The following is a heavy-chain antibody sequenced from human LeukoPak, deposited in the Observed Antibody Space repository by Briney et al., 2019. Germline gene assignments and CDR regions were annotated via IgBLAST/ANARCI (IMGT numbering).Heavy chain of an antibody. V-gene: IGHV4-31*02. CDR1: GNCVINDNSI. Sequence: PSETLSLICSVSGNCVINDNSIWSWIRQHPEKVLEWIGHFHRSGTPSYNTTLRSRLTISIDTSNNHFSLEMTSLTAPATAVYYCTKGADDYKTGYWGPGTLVTVSS. CDR2: FHRSGTP. J-gene: IGHJ1*01. D-gene: IGHD5-24*01. CDR3: TKGADDYKTGY.